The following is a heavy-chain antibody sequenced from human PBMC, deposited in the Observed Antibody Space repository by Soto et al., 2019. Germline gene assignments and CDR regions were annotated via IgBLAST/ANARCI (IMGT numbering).Heavy chain of an antibody. CDR1: GASIRSGGYY. Sequence: QVQLQESGPGLVKPSQTLSLTCTVSGASIRSGGYYWSWIRQHPGKGLEWIGYISYSGSTYYNPSLKGRITISVDTSKNQFSLKLSSVTAADTAVYYCGGREMEAFEIWGQGTMVTVSS. J-gene: IGHJ3*02. CDR3: GGREMEAFEI. CDR2: ISYSGST. V-gene: IGHV4-31*03. D-gene: IGHD1-26*01.